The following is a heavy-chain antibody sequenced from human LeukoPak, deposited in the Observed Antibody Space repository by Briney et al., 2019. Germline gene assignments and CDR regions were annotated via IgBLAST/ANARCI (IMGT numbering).Heavy chain of an antibody. V-gene: IGHV4-39*01. D-gene: IGHD6-6*01. CDR1: GGSISSSSYY. Sequence: SETLSLTCTVSGGSISSSSYYWGWIRQPPGKGLEWIGSIYYSGSTYYNPSLKSRVTISVDTSKNQFSLKLSSVTAADTAVYYCANLSSFDYYYYYYMDVWAKGPRSPSP. J-gene: IGHJ6*03. CDR3: ANLSSFDYYYYYYMDV. CDR2: IYYSGST.